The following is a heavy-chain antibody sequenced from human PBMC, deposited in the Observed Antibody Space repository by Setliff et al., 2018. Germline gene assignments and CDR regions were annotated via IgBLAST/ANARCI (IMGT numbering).Heavy chain of an antibody. Sequence: GGSLRLSCAASGFTFSSYGMHWVRQAPGKGLEWVAFIRYDGSNKYYADSVKGRFTISRDNSKNTLYLQMNSLRAEDTAVYYCARDEDGYSSSWYARPFDYWGRGTLVTVSS. CDR3: ARDEDGYSSSWYARPFDY. D-gene: IGHD6-13*01. CDR1: GFTFSSYG. CDR2: IRYDGSNK. J-gene: IGHJ4*02. V-gene: IGHV3-30*02.